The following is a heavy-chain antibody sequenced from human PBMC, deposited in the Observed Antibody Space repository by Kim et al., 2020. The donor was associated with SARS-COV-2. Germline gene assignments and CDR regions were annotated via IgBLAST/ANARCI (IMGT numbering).Heavy chain of an antibody. CDR2: IWYDGSNK. D-gene: IGHD1-26*01. J-gene: IGHJ4*02. Sequence: GGSLRLSCAASGFTFSSYGMHWVRQAPGKGLEWVAVIWYDGSNKYYADSVKGRFTISRDNSKNTLYLQMNSLRAEDTAVYYCAREGGVGATTGFDYWGQGTLVTVSS. CDR1: GFTFSSYG. V-gene: IGHV3-33*01. CDR3: AREGGVGATTGFDY.